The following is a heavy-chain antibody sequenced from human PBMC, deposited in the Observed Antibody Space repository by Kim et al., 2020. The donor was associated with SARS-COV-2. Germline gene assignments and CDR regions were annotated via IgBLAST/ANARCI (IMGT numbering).Heavy chain of an antibody. CDR3: ASSLYYDILTGYYGY. V-gene: IGHV4-4*09. D-gene: IGHD3-9*01. J-gene: IGHJ4*02. Sequence: PSLKSRVIISVDTSKNQFSLKLSSVTAADTAVYYCASSLYYDILTGYYGYWGQGTLVTVSS.